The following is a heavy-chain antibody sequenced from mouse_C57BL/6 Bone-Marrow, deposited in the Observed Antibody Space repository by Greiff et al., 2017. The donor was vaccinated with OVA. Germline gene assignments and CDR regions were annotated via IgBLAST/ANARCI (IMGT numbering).Heavy chain of an antibody. V-gene: IGHV1-15*01. D-gene: IGHD1-1*01. CDR2: IDPETGGT. Sequence: QVQLQQSGAELVRPGASVTLSCKASGYTFTDYEMHWVKQTPVHGLEWIGAIDPETGGTAYNQKFKGKAILTADKSSSTAYMELRSLTSEDSAVYYCLTTVVANAMDYWGQGTSVTVSS. CDR3: LTTVVANAMDY. CDR1: GYTFTDYE. J-gene: IGHJ4*01.